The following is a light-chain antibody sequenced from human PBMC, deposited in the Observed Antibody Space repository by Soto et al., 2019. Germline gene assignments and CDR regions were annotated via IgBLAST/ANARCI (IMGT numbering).Light chain of an antibody. CDR3: QQYDDWLRLT. CDR2: GAS. Sequence: EIVMTQSPATLSVSPVERATLSCMASQSVSSSYLAWYQQKPGQAPRLLIYGASSRATGIPDRFSGSGSGTEFNLTISSLQSEDFAVYFCQQYDDWLRLTFGGGTKVDI. V-gene: IGKV3D-15*01. J-gene: IGKJ4*01. CDR1: QSVSSSY.